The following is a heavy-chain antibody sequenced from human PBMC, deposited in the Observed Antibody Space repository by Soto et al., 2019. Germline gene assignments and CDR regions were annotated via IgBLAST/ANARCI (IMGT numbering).Heavy chain of an antibody. V-gene: IGHV3-15*01. CDR1: GFTFTNAG. D-gene: IGHD3-10*01. CDR2: IKSITDGGTT. Sequence: EVQLVESGGGLVKPGGSLRLSCAASGFTFTNAGMSWVHQAPGKGLEWVGRIKSITDGGTTDYAAPVKGRFTISRDDSKNTLYLQTDSPKTEDTAVYYCTTGAYYYGSWGQGTLVTVSS. J-gene: IGHJ5*02. CDR3: TTGAYYYGS.